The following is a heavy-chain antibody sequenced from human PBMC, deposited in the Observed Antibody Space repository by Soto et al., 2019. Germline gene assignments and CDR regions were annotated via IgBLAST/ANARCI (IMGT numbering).Heavy chain of an antibody. J-gene: IGHJ6*02. CDR2: IIPIFGTA. V-gene: IGHV1-69*13. D-gene: IGHD6-6*01. CDR1: GGTFSSYA. CDR3: ARDEPPVRSSSRGMDV. Sequence: SVKVSCKASGGTFSSYAISWVRQAPGQGLEWMGGIIPIFGTANYAQKFQGRVTITADESTSTAYMELSSLRSEDTAVYYCARDEPPVRSSSRGMDVWGQGTTVTVSS.